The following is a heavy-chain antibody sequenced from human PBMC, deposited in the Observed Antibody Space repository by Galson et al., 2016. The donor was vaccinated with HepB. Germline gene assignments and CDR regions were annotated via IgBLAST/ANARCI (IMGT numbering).Heavy chain of an antibody. CDR1: GYTFTSYY. J-gene: IGHJ6*02. Sequence: SVKVSCKASGYTFTSYYIHWVRQAPGQGLEWVGIINPSGGSTSYPQKFQGRLTLTRDTSTSTVYMELSSLRSEDTAVYYCARGADSSSYSYYYGMDVWGQATTVTGSS. D-gene: IGHD3-22*01. CDR3: ARGADSSSYSYYYGMDV. V-gene: IGHV1-46*01. CDR2: INPSGGST.